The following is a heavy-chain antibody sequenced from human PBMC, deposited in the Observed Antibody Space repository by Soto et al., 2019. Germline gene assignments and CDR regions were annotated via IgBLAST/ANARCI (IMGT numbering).Heavy chain of an antibody. CDR3: ARVLLWFGELVGDDY. J-gene: IGHJ4*02. V-gene: IGHV3-21*01. CDR1: GFTFSSYS. D-gene: IGHD3-10*01. CDR2: ISSSSSYI. Sequence: PGGSLRLSCAASGFTFSSYSMNWVRQAPGEGLEWVSSISSSSSYIYYADSVKGRFTISRDNAKNSLYLQMNSLRAEDTAVYYCARVLLWFGELVGDDYWGQGTLVTVSS.